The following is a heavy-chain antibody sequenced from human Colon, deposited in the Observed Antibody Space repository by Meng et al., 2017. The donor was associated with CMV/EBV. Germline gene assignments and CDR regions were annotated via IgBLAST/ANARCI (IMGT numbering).Heavy chain of an antibody. V-gene: IGHV3-23*01. CDR2: ISGSGYSA. CDR3: AKGLSASQYYFDS. CDR1: GITLSNYA. Sequence: GESLKISCAASGITLSNYAMSWVRQAPGRGLEWVSRISGSGYSADYADSVKGRFTIPRDNSKNTLFLQMNSLRVEDTAVYYCAKGLSASQYYFDSWGQGTLVTVSS. J-gene: IGHJ4*02. D-gene: IGHD3-16*01.